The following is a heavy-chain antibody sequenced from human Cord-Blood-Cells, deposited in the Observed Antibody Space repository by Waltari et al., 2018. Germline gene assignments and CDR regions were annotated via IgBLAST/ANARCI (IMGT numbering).Heavy chain of an antibody. CDR3: AKIITMVQGVSDY. J-gene: IGHJ4*02. Sequence: EVQLLESGGGLVQPGGSLRLSCAASGFTFSSYAMSWVSQAPGKGLEWVSAISGSGGSTYYADSVKGRFTISRDNSKNTLYLQMNSLRAEDTAVYYCAKIITMVQGVSDYWGQGTLVTVSS. CDR1: GFTFSSYA. D-gene: IGHD3-10*01. CDR2: ISGSGGST. V-gene: IGHV3-23*01.